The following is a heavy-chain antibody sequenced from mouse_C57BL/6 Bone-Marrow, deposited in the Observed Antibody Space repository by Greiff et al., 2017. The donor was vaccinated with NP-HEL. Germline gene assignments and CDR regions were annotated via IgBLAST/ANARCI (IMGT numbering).Heavy chain of an antibody. CDR2: IDPSDSYT. Sequence: VKLQQPGAELVKPGASVKLSCKASGYTFTSYWMQWVKQRPGQGLEWIGEIDPSDSYTNYNQKFKGKATLTVDTSSSTAYMQLSSLTSEDSAVYYCARDGNYVLYYYAMDYWGQGTSVTVSS. J-gene: IGHJ4*01. D-gene: IGHD2-1*01. CDR1: GYTFTSYW. CDR3: ARDGNYVLYYYAMDY. V-gene: IGHV1-50*01.